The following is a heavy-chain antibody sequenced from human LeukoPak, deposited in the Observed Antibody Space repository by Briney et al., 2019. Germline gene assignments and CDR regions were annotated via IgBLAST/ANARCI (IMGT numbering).Heavy chain of an antibody. CDR3: AGAGYNYYMDV. CDR2: IKSDGRGA. J-gene: IGHJ6*03. CDR1: GFTFSSYR. V-gene: IGHV3-74*03. Sequence: PGGSLRLSCAASGFTFSSYRMHWVRQAPGKGLVWVSRIKSDGRGATYADSVQGRFAISRDNAKNTLYLQMNSLRAEDTAVYYCAGAGYNYYMDVWGKGTTVTVSS.